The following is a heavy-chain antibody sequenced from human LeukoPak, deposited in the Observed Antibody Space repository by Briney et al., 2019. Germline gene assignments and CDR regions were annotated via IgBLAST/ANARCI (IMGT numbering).Heavy chain of an antibody. V-gene: IGHV1-46*01. Sequence: HWASVKVSYKASGYTFTSYYMHWVRQAPGQGLEWMGLINPSGGSTSYAQKFQGRVTMTRDMSTSTVYMELSSLRSEDTAVYYCARVRRSLQYCGGDCWILDYWGQGTLVTVSS. D-gene: IGHD2-21*02. J-gene: IGHJ4*02. CDR3: ARVRRSLQYCGGDCWILDY. CDR2: INPSGGST. CDR1: GYTFTSYY.